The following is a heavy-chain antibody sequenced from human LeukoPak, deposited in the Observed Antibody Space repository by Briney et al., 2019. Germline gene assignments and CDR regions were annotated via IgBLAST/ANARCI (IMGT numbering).Heavy chain of an antibody. CDR2: IYHSGST. V-gene: IGHV4-30-2*01. Sequence: SETLSLTCTVSGGSISSGGYYWSWIRQPPGTGLEWIGYIYHSGSTYYNPSLKSRVTISVDRSKNQFSLKLSSVTAADTAVYYCARDEGGTPGAFDIWGQGTMVTVSS. CDR3: ARDEGGTPGAFDI. J-gene: IGHJ3*02. CDR1: GGSISSGGYY.